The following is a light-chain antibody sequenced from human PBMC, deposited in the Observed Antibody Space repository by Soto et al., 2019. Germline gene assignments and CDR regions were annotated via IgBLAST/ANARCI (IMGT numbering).Light chain of an antibody. CDR3: SSFAGGCNPVL. J-gene: IGLJ2*01. V-gene: IGLV2-8*01. CDR2: EVT. CDR1: SSDVGGYNY. Sequence: QSALTQPPSASGSLGQSVTISCTGTSSDVGGYNYVSWHQQQPGKAPKVMIYEVTKRPPGVPDRFSGSKSGNTASLTVSGFQAKDEAYYYGSSFAGGCNPVLLGGGTKLTVL.